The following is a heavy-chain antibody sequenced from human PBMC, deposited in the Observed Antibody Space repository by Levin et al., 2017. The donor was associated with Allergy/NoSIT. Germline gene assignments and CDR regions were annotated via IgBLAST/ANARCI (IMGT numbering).Heavy chain of an antibody. V-gene: IGHV3-30*18. J-gene: IGHJ4*02. CDR1: GFTFSSYG. CDR2: ISYDGSKK. CDR3: AKDPVEMATTGLYYFDY. D-gene: IGHD5-24*01. Sequence: GESLKISCAASGFTFSSYGMHWVRQAPGKGLEWVAVISYDGSKKYYADSVKGRFTISRDNSKKTLYLQMNSLRAEDTAVYYCAKDPVEMATTGLYYFDYWGQGTLVTVSS.